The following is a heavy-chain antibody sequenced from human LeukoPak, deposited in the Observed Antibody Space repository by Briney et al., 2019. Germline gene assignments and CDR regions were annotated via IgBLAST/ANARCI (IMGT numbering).Heavy chain of an antibody. CDR3: ATERGKYQPGRVSWFDP. V-gene: IGHV1-8*01. D-gene: IGHD2-2*01. Sequence: ASVKVSCKASGYTFTSYDINWVRQATGQGLEWMGWMNPNSGNTGYAQKFQGRVTMTRNTSISTAYMELSSLRSEDTAVYYCATERGKYQPGRVSWFDPWGQGTLVTVSS. CDR2: MNPNSGNT. CDR1: GYTFTSYD. J-gene: IGHJ5*02.